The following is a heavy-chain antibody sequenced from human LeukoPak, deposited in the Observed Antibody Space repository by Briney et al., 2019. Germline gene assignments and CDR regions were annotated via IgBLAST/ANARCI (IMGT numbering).Heavy chain of an antibody. J-gene: IGHJ4*02. D-gene: IGHD5-18*01. CDR2: VWYDGNNK. V-gene: IGHV3-33*06. Sequence: GGSLRLSCAASGFAFSSYGMHWVRQAPGKGLEWVAVVWYDGNNKYYADSVKGRFTISRDNSKNTLYLQMNSLRAEDTAVYYCAKDWGYTTMVSYYFDYWGQGTLVTVSS. CDR3: AKDWGYTTMVSYYFDY. CDR1: GFAFSSYG.